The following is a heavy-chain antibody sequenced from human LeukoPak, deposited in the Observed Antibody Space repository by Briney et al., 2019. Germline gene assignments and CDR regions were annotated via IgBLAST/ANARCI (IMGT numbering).Heavy chain of an antibody. CDR3: ARAGSLYFQY. CDR2: VKPDGSDQ. Sequence: GGSLRLSCAASGFIFSNYYMSWVRQAPGKGLEWVANVKPDGSDQYYVDSVKGRFTISRDNTKNSLYLQMNSLRAEDTAVYYCARAGSLYFQYWGQGTLVTVSS. V-gene: IGHV3-7*05. CDR1: GFIFSNYY. J-gene: IGHJ4*02.